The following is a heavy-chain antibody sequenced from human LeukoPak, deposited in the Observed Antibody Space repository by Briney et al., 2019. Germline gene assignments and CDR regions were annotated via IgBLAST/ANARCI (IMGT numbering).Heavy chain of an antibody. D-gene: IGHD6-13*01. CDR2: INPSGGST. Sequence: ASVKVSCKASGYTFTSYYMHWVRQAPGQGLEWMGIINPSGGSTSYAQKFQGRVTMTRDTSTSTVYMELSSLRSEDTAVYYCARVIWRTGYSSSWSPGGGYYYYYMDVWGKGTTVTISS. CDR1: GYTFTSYY. CDR3: ARVIWRTGYSSSWSPGGGYYYYYMDV. J-gene: IGHJ6*03. V-gene: IGHV1-46*01.